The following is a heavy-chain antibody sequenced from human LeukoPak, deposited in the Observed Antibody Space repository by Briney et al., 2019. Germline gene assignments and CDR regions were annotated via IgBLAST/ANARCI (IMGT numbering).Heavy chain of an antibody. CDR2: INPNSGGT. J-gene: IGHJ3*02. Sequence: GASVKVSCKASGYTFTGYYMHWVRQAPGQGLEWMGWINPNSGGTNYAQKFQGRVTMTRDTSISTAYMELSRLRSDDTAVYYCARFVVVAAIHDAFDTWGQGTMVTVSS. CDR1: GYTFTGYY. V-gene: IGHV1-2*02. D-gene: IGHD2-15*01. CDR3: ARFVVVAAIHDAFDT.